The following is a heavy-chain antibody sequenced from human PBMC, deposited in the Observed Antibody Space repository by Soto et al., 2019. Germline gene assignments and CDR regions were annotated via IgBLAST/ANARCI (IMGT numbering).Heavy chain of an antibody. D-gene: IGHD4-4*01. CDR1: GFTFSDYY. CDR2: ISSGGSVI. J-gene: IGHJ4*02. Sequence: QVQLVESGGGLVKPGGSLRLSCVASGFTFSDYYMSWFRQAPGKGLEWVSDISSGGSVIYSADSMKGRFTISRDNAKKSLYLQVNRLRAEDTAVYYCAREPRDDYMISGGFDYWGQGTLVTVSS. V-gene: IGHV3-11*01. CDR3: AREPRDDYMISGGFDY.